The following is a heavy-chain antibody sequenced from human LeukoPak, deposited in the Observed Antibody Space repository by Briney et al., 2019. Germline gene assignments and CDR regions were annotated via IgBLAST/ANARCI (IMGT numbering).Heavy chain of an antibody. CDR2: ISAYNGNT. CDR1: GYTFTSYD. D-gene: IGHD2-2*01. Sequence: GASVKVSCKASGYTFTSYDINWVRQATGQGLEWMGWISAYNGNTNYAQKLQGRVTMTTDTSTSTAYMELSSLRSEDTAVYYCATGYRCSSSNCYGYYYYYMVVWGKGTTVTVSS. CDR3: ATGYRCSSSNCYGYYYYYMVV. V-gene: IGHV1-18*01. J-gene: IGHJ6*03.